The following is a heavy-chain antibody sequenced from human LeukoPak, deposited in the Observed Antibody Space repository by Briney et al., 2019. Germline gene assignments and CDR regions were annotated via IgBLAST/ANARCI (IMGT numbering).Heavy chain of an antibody. CDR3: ARVGVGAAAGAFDI. Sequence: PSETLSLTCTVSGGSISNYYWSWIRQPPGKGLEWIGYIYYSGSTYYNPSLKSRVTISVDTSKNQFSLKLSSVTAADTAVYYCARVGVGAAAGAFDIWGQGTMVTVSS. V-gene: IGHV4-59*12. D-gene: IGHD6-13*01. J-gene: IGHJ3*02. CDR1: GGSISNYY. CDR2: IYYSGST.